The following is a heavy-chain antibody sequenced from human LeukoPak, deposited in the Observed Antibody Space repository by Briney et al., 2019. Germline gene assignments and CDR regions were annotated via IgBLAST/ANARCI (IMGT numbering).Heavy chain of an antibody. J-gene: IGHJ4*02. CDR2: IHYSGGIT. CDR3: AKDRSRIGPHQLLYGGFDY. Sequence: SETLSLTCTVSGGSISSYYWSWIRQPPGKGLEWIGYIHYSGGITYYNPSLKSRVTISVDTSKNQFSLSLSSVTAADTAVYYCAKDRSRIGPHQLLYGGFDYWGQGTLVTVSS. V-gene: IGHV4-59*12. CDR1: GGSISSYY. D-gene: IGHD2-2*02.